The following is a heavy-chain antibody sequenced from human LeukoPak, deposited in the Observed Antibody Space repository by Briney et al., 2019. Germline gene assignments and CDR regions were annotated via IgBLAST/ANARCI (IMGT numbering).Heavy chain of an antibody. D-gene: IGHD2/OR15-2a*01. V-gene: IGHV3-7*01. Sequence: GGSLRLSCDASSGFTFTTNWMAWVRQAPGTGLEWVATINHEGTEKNYVDSVRGRFTVSRDNAKDSLSLQMNSLRAEDTAVYYCGRYLYAYGLDVWGLGTTVTVSS. CDR2: INHEGTEK. CDR3: GRYLYAYGLDV. CDR1: GFTFTTNW. J-gene: IGHJ6*02.